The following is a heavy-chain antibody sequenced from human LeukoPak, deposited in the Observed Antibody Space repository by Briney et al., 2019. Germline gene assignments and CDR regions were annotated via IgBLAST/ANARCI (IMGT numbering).Heavy chain of an antibody. Sequence: GASVKVSCKASGGTFSSYAISWVRQAPGQGLEWMGGIIPIFGTANYAQKFQGRVTITTDESTSTAYMELSSLRSEDTAVYYCARDSSSPGFFDYWGQGTLVTVSS. J-gene: IGHJ4*02. V-gene: IGHV1-69*05. D-gene: IGHD6-13*01. CDR2: IIPIFGTA. CDR1: GGTFSSYA. CDR3: ARDSSSPGFFDY.